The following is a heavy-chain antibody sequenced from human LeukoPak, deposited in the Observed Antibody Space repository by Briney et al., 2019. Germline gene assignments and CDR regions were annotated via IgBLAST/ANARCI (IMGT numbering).Heavy chain of an antibody. D-gene: IGHD2/OR15-2a*01. J-gene: IGHJ6*02. CDR1: GYTFTSYG. V-gene: IGHV1-18*01. CDR2: ISAYNGNT. Sequence: ASVKVSCKASGYTFTSYGISWVRQAPGQGLEWMGWISAYNGNTNYAQKLQGRVTMTTDTSTSPAYMELRSLRSADTAVYYCARDLNSNPPPYYYYYYGMDVWGQGITVTVSS. CDR3: ARDLNSNPPPYYYYYYGMDV.